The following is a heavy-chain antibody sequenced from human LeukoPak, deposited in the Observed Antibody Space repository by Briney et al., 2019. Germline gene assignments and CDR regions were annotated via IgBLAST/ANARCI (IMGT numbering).Heavy chain of an antibody. CDR2: IYYSGST. V-gene: IGHV4-59*01. CDR1: GGSITSYY. D-gene: IGHD4-17*01. Sequence: SETLSLTCTVSGGSITSYYWSWIRQPPGKGLEWIGYIYYSGSTNYNPPLKSRVTISVDTSKNQFSLKLRSVTAADTAVYYCARYDYGDYDWFDPWGQGTLVTVSS. J-gene: IGHJ5*02. CDR3: ARYDYGDYDWFDP.